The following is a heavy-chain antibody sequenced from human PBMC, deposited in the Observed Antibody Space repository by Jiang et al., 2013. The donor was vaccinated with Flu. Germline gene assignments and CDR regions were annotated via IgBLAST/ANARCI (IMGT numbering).Heavy chain of an antibody. V-gene: IGHV1-46*01. CDR3: ARDRRRIAVAGKGEFDY. Sequence: LEWMGIINPSGGSTSYAQKFQGRVTMTRDTSTSTVYMELSSLRSEDTAVYYCARDRRRIAVAGKGEFDYWGQGTLVTVSS. J-gene: IGHJ4*02. D-gene: IGHD6-19*01. CDR2: INPSGGST.